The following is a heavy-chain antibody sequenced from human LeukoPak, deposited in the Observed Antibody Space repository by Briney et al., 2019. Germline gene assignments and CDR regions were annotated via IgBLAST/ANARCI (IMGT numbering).Heavy chain of an antibody. CDR3: ARYNWNTWFDP. V-gene: IGHV4-61*01. Sequence: SETLSLTCAVSGDSVSNDRYYWTWIRQSPGKGLEWIAYIRYSGHTNYNPSLDTRVTISLDASKNQLSLRLYSVTAADTAMYYCARYNWNTWFDPWGQGALVTVSS. D-gene: IGHD1-1*01. J-gene: IGHJ5*02. CDR1: GDSVSNDRYY. CDR2: IRYSGHT.